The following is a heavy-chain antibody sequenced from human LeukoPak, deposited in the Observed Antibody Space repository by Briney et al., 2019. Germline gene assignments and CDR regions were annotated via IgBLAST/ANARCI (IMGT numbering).Heavy chain of an antibody. CDR1: GFTFSDYS. D-gene: IGHD2-2*01. CDR3: ARDTKYAFDN. Sequence: GGSLRLSCAASGFTFSDYSMNWVRQAPGKGLEWISYVGISSGNTKYADSVKGRFAISGDKAKNSLYLQMNSLRVEDTAVYYCARDTKYAFDNWGQGTLVTVSS. V-gene: IGHV3-48*01. CDR2: VGISSGNT. J-gene: IGHJ4*02.